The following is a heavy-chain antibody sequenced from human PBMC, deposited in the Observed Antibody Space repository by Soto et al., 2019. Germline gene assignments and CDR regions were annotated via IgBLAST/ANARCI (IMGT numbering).Heavy chain of an antibody. J-gene: IGHJ4*02. Sequence: EVQLVESGGGLVQPGKSLRLSCAASGFVFSGYWMDWVRQAPGKGLVWVSRISSDGSSTNYADSVKGRFTISRDNVKNTLDLQMNSLRGEDTAVYYCAREAPFATDLDYWGQGSLVTVSS. CDR2: ISSDGSST. D-gene: IGHD3-3*01. CDR3: AREAPFATDLDY. CDR1: GFVFSGYW. V-gene: IGHV3-74*01.